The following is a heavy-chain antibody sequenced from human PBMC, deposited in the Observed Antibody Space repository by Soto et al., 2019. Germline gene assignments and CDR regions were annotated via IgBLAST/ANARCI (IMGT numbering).Heavy chain of an antibody. CDR1: GGSISSGDYS. D-gene: IGHD3-9*01. CDR2: IYNSGIT. CDR3: ASGVTGLGLVSRLWFDP. J-gene: IGHJ5*02. V-gene: IGHV4-30-4*01. Sequence: PSETLSLTCTVSGGSISSGDYSWSWVRQSPGKGLEWIGHIYNSGITYYNPSLKSRVVISIDTSRNQFSLRLNSLTAADRAVYFFASGVTGLGLVSRLWFDPWGQGTVVTVSS.